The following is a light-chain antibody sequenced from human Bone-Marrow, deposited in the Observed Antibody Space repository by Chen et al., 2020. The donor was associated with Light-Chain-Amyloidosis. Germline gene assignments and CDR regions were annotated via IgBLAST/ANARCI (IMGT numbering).Light chain of an antibody. CDR2: EDD. CDR1: SGSIATNY. CDR3: QSYQGSSQGV. V-gene: IGLV6-57*01. Sequence: NFMLTQPHSVSESPGKTVIISCTRSSGSIATNYVQWYQQRPGSSPTTVIYEDDQRPSGVPDRVSGAIDRSSNSASLPISGLKTEDEADYYCQSYQGSSQGVFGGGTKLTVL. J-gene: IGLJ3*02.